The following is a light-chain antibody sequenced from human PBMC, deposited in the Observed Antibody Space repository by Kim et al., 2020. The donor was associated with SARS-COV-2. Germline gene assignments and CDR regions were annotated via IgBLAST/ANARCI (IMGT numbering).Light chain of an antibody. Sequence: GGTVTRTCAASRGTVSSGDYPNWCQKKPGQAPRALIYSTRNRQSWTPARFSGSLLGGKAVLTVSNVQPEDEAEYYCLLYYGGANLVCGGGTQLTVL. V-gene: IGLV7-43*01. CDR1: RGTVSSGDY. CDR2: STR. CDR3: LLYYGGANLV. J-gene: IGLJ2*01.